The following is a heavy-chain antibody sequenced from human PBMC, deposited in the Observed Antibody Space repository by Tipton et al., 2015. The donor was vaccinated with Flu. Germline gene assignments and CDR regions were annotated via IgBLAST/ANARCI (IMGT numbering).Heavy chain of an antibody. V-gene: IGHV3-23*01. CDR2: ISGSGGST. D-gene: IGHD2-2*01. CDR1: GFTFSSYA. Sequence: SGFTFSSYAMSWVRQAPGKGLEWVSAISGSGGSTYYADSVKGRFTISRDNSKNTLYLQMNSLRAEDTAVYYCAKKRGREYQLLNYFDYWGQGTLVTVSS. J-gene: IGHJ4*02. CDR3: AKKRGREYQLLNYFDY.